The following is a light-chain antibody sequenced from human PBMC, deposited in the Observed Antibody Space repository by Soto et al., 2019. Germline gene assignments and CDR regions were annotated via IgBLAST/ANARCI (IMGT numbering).Light chain of an antibody. Sequence: QLVLTQPPSAPGTPGQRVTISCSGSSSNIGSHYVYWYQQLPGTAPKLLIYRNNQRPSGVPDRFSDSKSGTSASLAISGLRSEDEADYYCAACDDSLSGVVFGGGTQLTVL. V-gene: IGLV1-47*01. CDR2: RNN. J-gene: IGLJ2*01. CDR3: AACDDSLSGVV. CDR1: SSNIGSHY.